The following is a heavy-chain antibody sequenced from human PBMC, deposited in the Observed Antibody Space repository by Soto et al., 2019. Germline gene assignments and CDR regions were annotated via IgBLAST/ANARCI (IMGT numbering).Heavy chain of an antibody. CDR3: ARSKRLWFGELLESDY. V-gene: IGHV1-18*01. CDR1: GYTFTSYG. J-gene: IGHJ4*02. Sequence: VASVKVSCKASGYTFTSYGISWVRQAPGQGLEWMGWISAYNGNTNYAQKLQGRVTMTTDTSTSTAYMELRSLRSDDTAVYYCARSKRLWFGELLESDYWGQGTLVTVSS. CDR2: ISAYNGNT. D-gene: IGHD3-10*01.